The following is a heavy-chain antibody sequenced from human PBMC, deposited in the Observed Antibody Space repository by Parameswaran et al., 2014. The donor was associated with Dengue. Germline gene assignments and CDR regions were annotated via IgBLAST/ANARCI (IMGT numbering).Heavy chain of an antibody. CDR3: ARDRDILTGFDAFDI. J-gene: IGHJ3*02. CDR2: IWYDGRSK. V-gene: IGHV3-33*01. Sequence: WIRQPQEGLEWVAVIWYDGRSKYYADSVKGRFTISRDNSKNTLYLQMNSLRAEDTAMYYCARDRDILTGFDAFDIWGQGQWSPSPQ. D-gene: IGHD3-9*01.